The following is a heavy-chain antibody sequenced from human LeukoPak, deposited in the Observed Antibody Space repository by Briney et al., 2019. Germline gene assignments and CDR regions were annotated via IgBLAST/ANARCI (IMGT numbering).Heavy chain of an antibody. CDR3: ARGLMGNSSGWRYGMDV. CDR2: IYHSGST. Sequence: SETLSLTCAVSGYSISSGYYWGWIRQPPGKGLEWIGSIYHSGSTYYNPSLKSRVTISVDTSKNQFSLKLSSVTAADTAVYYCARGLMGNSSGWRYGMDVWGQGTTVTVSS. D-gene: IGHD6-19*01. CDR1: GYSISSGYY. J-gene: IGHJ6*02. V-gene: IGHV4-38-2*01.